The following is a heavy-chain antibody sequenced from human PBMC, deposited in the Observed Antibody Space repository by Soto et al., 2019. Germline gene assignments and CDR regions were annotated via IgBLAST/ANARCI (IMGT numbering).Heavy chain of an antibody. D-gene: IGHD4-4*01. V-gene: IGHV3-30-3*01. CDR3: ASYLTTPNY. CDR2: ISYDGSNK. J-gene: IGHJ4*02. Sequence: QVQLVESGGGVVQPGRSLRLSCAASGFTFSSYAMYWVRQAPGKGLEWVAVISYDGSNKYYADSVKGRFTISRDNSKNTVYLEMNSLRAEDTAVYYCASYLTTPNYWGQGTLVTVSS. CDR1: GFTFSSYA.